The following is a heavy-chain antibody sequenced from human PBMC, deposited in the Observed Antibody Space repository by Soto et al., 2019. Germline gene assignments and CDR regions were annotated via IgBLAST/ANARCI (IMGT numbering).Heavy chain of an antibody. D-gene: IGHD4-17*01. J-gene: IGHJ5*02. Sequence: QVQLVESGGGVVQPGRSLSLSCAASGLTFSSYAMHWVRQAPGKGLEWVAVISYDGSNKYYADSVKGRFTISRDNSKNTLYLQMNSLRGEDTAVYYGARAPTVMDSFTGSWGQGALVTVSS. CDR1: GLTFSSYA. V-gene: IGHV3-30-3*01. CDR2: ISYDGSNK. CDR3: ARAPTVMDSFTGS.